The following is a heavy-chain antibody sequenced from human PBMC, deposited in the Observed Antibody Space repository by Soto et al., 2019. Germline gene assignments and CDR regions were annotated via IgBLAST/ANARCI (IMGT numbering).Heavy chain of an antibody. CDR2: ISAYNSNT. V-gene: IGHV1-18*01. D-gene: IGHD6-19*01. J-gene: IGHJ6*02. Sequence: ASVKVSCKASGYTFTSYGISWVRQAPGQGLEWMGWISAYNSNTNYAQKLQGRVTMTTDTSTSTAYMELRSLRSDDTAVYYCAREQWLARDYYYYYGMDVWGQGTTVTVSS. CDR1: GYTFTSYG. CDR3: AREQWLARDYYYYYGMDV.